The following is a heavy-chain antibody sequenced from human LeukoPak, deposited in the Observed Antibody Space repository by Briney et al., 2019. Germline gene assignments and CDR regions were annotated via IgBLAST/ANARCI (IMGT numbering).Heavy chain of an antibody. D-gene: IGHD1-26*01. Sequence: SETLSLTCAVYGGSFSGYSWSWIRQPPGKGLEWIGEINHSGSTNYNPSLKSRVTISVDTSKNQFSLKLSSVTAADTAVYYCARRRYRIVGAQLDYWGQGTLVTVSS. CDR2: INHSGST. J-gene: IGHJ4*02. V-gene: IGHV4-34*01. CDR3: ARRRYRIVGAQLDY. CDR1: GGSFSGYS.